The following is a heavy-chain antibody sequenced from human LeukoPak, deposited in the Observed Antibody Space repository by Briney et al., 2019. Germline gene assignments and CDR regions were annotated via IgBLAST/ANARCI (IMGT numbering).Heavy chain of an antibody. D-gene: IGHD3-9*01. V-gene: IGHV3-21*01. J-gene: IGHJ3*02. CDR2: ISSSSSYI. CDR1: GFTFSSYS. Sequence: GGSLRLSCAASGFTFSSYSMNWVRQAPGKGLEWVSSISSSSSYIYYADSVKGRFTISRDNAKNSLYLQMNSLRAEDTAVYYCAIWLYYDILTGYEGRDAFDIWGQGTMVTVSS. CDR3: AIWLYYDILTGYEGRDAFDI.